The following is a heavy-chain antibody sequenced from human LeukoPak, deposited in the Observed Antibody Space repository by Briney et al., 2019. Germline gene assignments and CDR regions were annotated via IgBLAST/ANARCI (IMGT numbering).Heavy chain of an antibody. J-gene: IGHJ4*02. CDR2: ISADKGKT. Sequence: ASLKVSCKGSGDILNSYGISWVRQALGQGLEWMRWISADKGKTNYSQRFQGRVTMTTDTSASTSYLELRSLRSDDTAVYYCARDKLGPMIRGKDYWGQGTLVTVSS. V-gene: IGHV1-18*01. CDR3: ARDKLGPMIRGKDY. D-gene: IGHD3-10*01. CDR1: GDILNSYG.